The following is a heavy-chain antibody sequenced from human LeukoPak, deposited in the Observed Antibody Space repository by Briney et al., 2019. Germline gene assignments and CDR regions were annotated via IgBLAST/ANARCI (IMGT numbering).Heavy chain of an antibody. CDR2: INPDSGIT. D-gene: IGHD3-3*01. Sequence: ASVKVSCKASGYTFIGYYIQWVRQAPGQGPEWMGWINPDSGITNYAQKFQGRVTMTRDTSINTAYMEVSRLRSDDTAVYYCARGGDYDFLSGYPGAYYYYGMDVWGQGTTVTVSS. CDR3: ARGGDYDFLSGYPGAYYYYGMDV. CDR1: GYTFIGYY. V-gene: IGHV1-2*02. J-gene: IGHJ6*02.